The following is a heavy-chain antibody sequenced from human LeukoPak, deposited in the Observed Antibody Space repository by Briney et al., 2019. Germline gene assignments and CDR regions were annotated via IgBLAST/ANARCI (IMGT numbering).Heavy chain of an antibody. CDR3: ARAGRGSGKTVDY. V-gene: IGHV3-7*04. D-gene: IGHD3-10*01. CDR1: GFTFSSYW. J-gene: IGHJ4*02. CDR2: IKQDGSEK. Sequence: GGSLRLSCAASGFTFSSYWMSWVRQAPGKGLEWVANIKQDGSEKYYVDSVKGRFTISRDNAKNSLYLQMNSLGAEDTAVYYCARAGRGSGKTVDYWGQGTLVTVSS.